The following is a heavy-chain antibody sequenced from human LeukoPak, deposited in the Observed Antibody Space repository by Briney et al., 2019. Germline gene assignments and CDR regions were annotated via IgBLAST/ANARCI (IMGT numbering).Heavy chain of an antibody. V-gene: IGHV3-48*02. J-gene: IGHJ4*02. CDR2: IRTTAEGAKYA. D-gene: IGHD3-9*01. Sequence: GGSLRLSSATSGFSFTDYHMNWVRQAPGKGLEWISNIRTTAEGAKYAYYADSVKGRVTISRDDGKNTLYLHMNSLRDDDTAVYYCATDQRYAFDYWGQGILVTVSS. CDR1: GFSFTDYH. CDR3: ATDQRYAFDY.